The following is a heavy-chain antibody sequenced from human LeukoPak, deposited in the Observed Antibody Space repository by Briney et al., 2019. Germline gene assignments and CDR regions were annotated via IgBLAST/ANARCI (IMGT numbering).Heavy chain of an antibody. J-gene: IGHJ6*04. CDR1: GFTFSSYG. D-gene: IGHD3-10*02. Sequence: PGGSLRLSCAASGFTFSSYGMHWVRQAPGKGLEWVSSISNIGSYISYAEFVKGRFSISRDNAKNSLYLQMNSLRAEDTAVYYCAELGITMIGGVWGKGTTVTISS. CDR3: AELGITMIGGV. V-gene: IGHV3-21*01. CDR2: ISNIGSYI.